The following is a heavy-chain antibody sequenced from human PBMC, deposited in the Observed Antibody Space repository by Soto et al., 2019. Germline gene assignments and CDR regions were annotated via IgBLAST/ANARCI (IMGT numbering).Heavy chain of an antibody. CDR3: VRDGGAIAVAGTLYAFDF. CDR1: GGSISSYY. V-gene: IGHV4-59*01. D-gene: IGHD6-19*01. Sequence: QVQLQESGPGLVKPSETLSLPCTVSGGSISSYYWSWIRQPPGKGLEWIGYIYYSGSTKYNPSLDRRVTLPVDASKNRFSVIVSAVPAADAVVYYCVRDGGAIAVAGTLYAFDFWGQGTMVTVSS. J-gene: IGHJ3*01. CDR2: IYYSGST.